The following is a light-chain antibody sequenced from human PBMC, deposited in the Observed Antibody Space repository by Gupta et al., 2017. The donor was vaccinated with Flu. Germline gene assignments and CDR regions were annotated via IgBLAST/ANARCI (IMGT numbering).Light chain of an antibody. CDR3: QQDGSSAYT. Sequence: EIVFMQSPGSLSLSPGERATLSCRASHSVRSSYLAWYQQKPGQAPRLLIYGASSRATGIPDRFSGSGSGTDFTLTISRLEPEDFAVYYCQQDGSSAYTFGQGTKVEIK. CDR2: GAS. CDR1: HSVRSSY. V-gene: IGKV3-20*01. J-gene: IGKJ2*01.